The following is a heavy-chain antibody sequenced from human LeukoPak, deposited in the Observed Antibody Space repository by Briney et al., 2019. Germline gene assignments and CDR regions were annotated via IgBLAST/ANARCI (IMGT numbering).Heavy chain of an antibody. D-gene: IGHD4-17*01. J-gene: IGHJ4*02. CDR3: TRDQGYGDYDYFDY. CDR1: GFSFSDSA. Sequence: GGSLRLSCAASGFSFSDSAMEWVRQASGKGLEWLGRVGGKANNYATAYAASVKGRFTISRDDSKNTAYLQMSSLKTEDTAVYYCTRDQGYGDYDYFDYWGQGTLVTVSS. V-gene: IGHV3-73*01. CDR2: VGGKANNYAT.